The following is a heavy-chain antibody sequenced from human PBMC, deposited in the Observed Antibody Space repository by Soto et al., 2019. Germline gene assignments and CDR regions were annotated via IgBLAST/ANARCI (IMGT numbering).Heavy chain of an antibody. CDR3: ARRDGIAVAGVRDS. D-gene: IGHD6-19*01. Sequence: QVQLVQSGAEVKKPGASVKVSCKASGYTFSSYAMQWVRQAPGQRLEWMGWINAGNGNTVYEQKLQGRITMSRDTGASNTYKELSSLRSEDTAVYYGARRDGIAVAGVRDSWGQGTLVTV. J-gene: IGHJ4*02. V-gene: IGHV1-3*01. CDR2: INAGNGNT. CDR1: GYTFSSYA.